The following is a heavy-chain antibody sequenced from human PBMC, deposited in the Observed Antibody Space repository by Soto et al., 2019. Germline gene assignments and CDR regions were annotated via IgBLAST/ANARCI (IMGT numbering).Heavy chain of an antibody. J-gene: IGHJ6*03. CDR2: INHSGST. Sequence: SETLSLTCAVYGGSVIGYYWSWIRQPPGKGLEWIGEINHSGSTNYNPSLKSRVTISVDTSKNQFSLKLSSVTAADTAVYYCAVIAARGYYYYYIDVWGKGTTVTVSS. CDR1: GGSVIGYY. D-gene: IGHD6-6*01. CDR3: AVIAARGYYYYYIDV. V-gene: IGHV4-34*01.